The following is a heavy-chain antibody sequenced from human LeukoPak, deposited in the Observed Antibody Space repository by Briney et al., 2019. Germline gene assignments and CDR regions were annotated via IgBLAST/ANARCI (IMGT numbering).Heavy chain of an antibody. CDR3: ARGRSIAARPGYFQH. D-gene: IGHD6-6*01. Sequence: ASVKVSCKASGYTFTSYYMHWVRQAPGQGLERMGIINPSGGGTSYAQKFQGRVTMTRDTSTSTVYMELNSLRYEDTAVYYCARGRSIAARPGYFQHWGQGTLVTVSS. CDR1: GYTFTSYY. J-gene: IGHJ1*01. CDR2: INPSGGGT. V-gene: IGHV1-46*01.